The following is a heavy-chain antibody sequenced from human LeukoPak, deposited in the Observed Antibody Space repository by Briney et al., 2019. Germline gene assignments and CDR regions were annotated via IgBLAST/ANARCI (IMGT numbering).Heavy chain of an antibody. J-gene: IGHJ4*02. V-gene: IGHV3-74*01. CDR3: ARDRAGPGDY. CDR2: INSDGST. D-gene: IGHD1-1*01. Sequence: GGSLRLSCVASVFTFSRYWMHWVRQAPGKGLVWVSRINSDGSTIYADSVKGRFTISRDDAKNTLYLQMNSLTADDTAVYYCARDRAGPGDYWGQGTLVTVSS. CDR1: VFTFSRYW.